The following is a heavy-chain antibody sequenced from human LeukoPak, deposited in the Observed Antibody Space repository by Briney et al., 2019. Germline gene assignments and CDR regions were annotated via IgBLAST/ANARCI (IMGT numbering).Heavy chain of an antibody. D-gene: IGHD1-26*01. J-gene: IGHJ4*02. CDR1: GFTFSSYS. CDR2: ITSRSTYI. CDR3: AREASPYSGSYYCDY. Sequence: PGGSLRLSCAASGFTFSSYSMHWVRQAPGKGLEWVSSITSRSTYIYYADSMKGRFGISRDNAKNSLYLQLTSLRADDTAVYYCAREASPYSGSYYCDYWGQGTLVTASA. V-gene: IGHV3-21*01.